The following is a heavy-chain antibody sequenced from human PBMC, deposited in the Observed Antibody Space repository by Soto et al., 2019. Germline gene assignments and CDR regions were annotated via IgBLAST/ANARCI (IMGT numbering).Heavy chain of an antibody. J-gene: IGHJ4*01. CDR2: IWYDGSNK. V-gene: IGHV3-33*01. Sequence: QVQLVESGGGVVQPGRSLRLSCAASGFTFSSYGMHWVRQAPGKGLEWVAVIWYDGSNKYYADSVKGRFTISRDNSKSALYLQMTGLRAVVTAVYYWAGDVRKRAGRGAFDYLGHGTVVTVSS. D-gene: IGHD6-19*01. CDR3: AGDVRKRAGRGAFDY. CDR1: GFTFSSYG.